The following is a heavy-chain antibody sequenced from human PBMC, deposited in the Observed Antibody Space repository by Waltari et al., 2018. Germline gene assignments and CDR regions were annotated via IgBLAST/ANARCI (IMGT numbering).Heavy chain of an antibody. CDR1: GFTFSSYA. CDR2: IYSGGST. CDR3: AKDSELLGGFDY. Sequence: EVQLLESGGGLVQPGGSLRLSCAASGFTFSSYAMSWVRQAPGKGLEWVSVIYSGGSTYYADSVKGRFTISRDNSKNTLYLQMNSLRAEDTAVYYCAKDSELLGGFDYWGQGTLVTVSS. D-gene: IGHD1-26*01. V-gene: IGHV3-23*03. J-gene: IGHJ4*02.